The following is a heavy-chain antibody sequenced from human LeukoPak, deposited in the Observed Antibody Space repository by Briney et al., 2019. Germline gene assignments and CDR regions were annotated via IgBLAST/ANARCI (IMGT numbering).Heavy chain of an antibody. Sequence: SVKVSCKASGGTFSSYAISWVRQAPGQGLEWMGGIIPIFGTANYAQMFQGRVTITADESTSTAYMELSSLRSEDTAVYYCARDQSSGPDLDAFDIWGQGTMVTVSS. CDR2: IIPIFGTA. J-gene: IGHJ3*02. CDR1: GGTFSSYA. D-gene: IGHD3-22*01. CDR3: ARDQSSGPDLDAFDI. V-gene: IGHV1-69*01.